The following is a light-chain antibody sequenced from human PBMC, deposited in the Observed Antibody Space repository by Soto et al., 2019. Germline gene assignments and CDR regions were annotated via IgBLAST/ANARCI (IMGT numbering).Light chain of an antibody. CDR3: QQGYSNPWT. Sequence: DIQMTQSPSSLCASIGDSVTITCRASQTVNTYLHWYQQKPGKAPKLLIYAASNLQSGVPSGFSGSGSGTNFTLSLNSLQPEDFATYYCQQGYSNPWTFGQGTKVDIK. J-gene: IGKJ1*01. CDR1: QTVNTY. V-gene: IGKV1-39*01. CDR2: AAS.